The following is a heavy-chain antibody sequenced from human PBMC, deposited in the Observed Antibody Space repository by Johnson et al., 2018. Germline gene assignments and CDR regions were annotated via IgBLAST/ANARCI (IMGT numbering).Heavy chain of an antibody. V-gene: IGHV3-30*18. D-gene: IGHD1-1*01. J-gene: IGHJ6*02. CDR2: ISHDGSNK. Sequence: VQLLESGGGVVQPGRSLRLSCVASGFTFSSYGMHWVRQAPGKGLEWVAVISHDGSNKYYADSGKGRFTISRDKSKTTLELQMNSLRAEDTPVYYCAKATQRAYYDYYGMDVWGQGTTVTVSS. CDR3: AKATQRAYYDYYGMDV. CDR1: GFTFSSYG.